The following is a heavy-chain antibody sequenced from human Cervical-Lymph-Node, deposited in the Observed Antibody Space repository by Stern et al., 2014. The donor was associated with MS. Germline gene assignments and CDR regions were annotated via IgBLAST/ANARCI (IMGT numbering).Heavy chain of an antibody. J-gene: IGHJ6*02. V-gene: IGHV1-69*01. CDR1: GGTFSSYA. D-gene: IGHD1-26*01. CDR3: ARGELKEGLVRGMDV. Sequence: QLVQSGAEVKKPGSSVKVSCKASGGTFSSYAIRWVRPAPGQGLEWMGVTIPLFGPANYAQKCQGRVTITADESTSTAYMELSSLRSEDTAVYYCARGELKEGLVRGMDVWGQGTTVTVSS. CDR2: TIPLFGPA.